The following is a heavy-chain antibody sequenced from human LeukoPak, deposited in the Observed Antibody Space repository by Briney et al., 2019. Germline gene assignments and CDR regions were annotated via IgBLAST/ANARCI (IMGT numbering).Heavy chain of an antibody. J-gene: IGHJ3*02. Sequence: GGSLRLSCAASGFTFSSYWMCWVRQAPGKGLEWVANIKQDGSERYYVDSVKGRFTISRDNAKNSLYLQMNSLRAEDTAVFYCARIRAANAFDIWGQGTMVTVSS. D-gene: IGHD3-3*02. V-gene: IGHV3-7*01. CDR1: GFTFSSYW. CDR3: ARIRAANAFDI. CDR2: IKQDGSER.